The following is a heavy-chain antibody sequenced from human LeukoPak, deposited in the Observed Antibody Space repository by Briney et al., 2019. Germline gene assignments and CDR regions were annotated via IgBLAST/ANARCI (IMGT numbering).Heavy chain of an antibody. V-gene: IGHV3-23*01. CDR1: GFTFRTYA. D-gene: IGHD3-10*01. Sequence: PGGSLRLSCAASGFTFRTYAMSWVRQAPGKGLQWVSAISGSDERPYYEDSVKGRFTISSDKFNKTVHLQVKSLRAGDTAVYYWSKDYAYYYGPGIGGFDYWGQGTLVTVSS. CDR2: ISGSDERP. J-gene: IGHJ4*02. CDR3: SKDYAYYYGPGIGGFDY.